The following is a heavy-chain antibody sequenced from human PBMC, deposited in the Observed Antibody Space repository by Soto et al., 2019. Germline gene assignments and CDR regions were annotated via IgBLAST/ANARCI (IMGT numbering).Heavy chain of an antibody. V-gene: IGHV1-69*02. Sequence: QVQLVQSGAEVQKPGSSVKVSCKASGGTFSSYTISWVRQAPGQGLEWMGRIIPILGIANYAQKFQGRVTITADKSTSTAYMELSSLRSEDTAVYYCARAKISNYYYYMDVWGKGTTVTVSS. J-gene: IGHJ6*03. CDR3: ARAKISNYYYYMDV. CDR1: GGTFSSYT. CDR2: IIPILGIA.